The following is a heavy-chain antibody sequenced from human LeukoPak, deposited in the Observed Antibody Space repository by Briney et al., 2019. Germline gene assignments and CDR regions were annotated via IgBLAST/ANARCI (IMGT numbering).Heavy chain of an antibody. V-gene: IGHV4-61*02. CDR2: IYTSGST. CDR1: GGSISSGSYY. CDR3: AREHLDYDILTGYFYFDY. D-gene: IGHD3-9*01. J-gene: IGHJ4*02. Sequence: SQTLSLTCTVSGGSISSGSYYWSWIRQPAGKGLEWIGRIYTSGSTNYNPSLKSRVTISVDTSKNQFSLKLSSVTAADTAVYYCAREHLDYDILTGYFYFDYWGQGTLVTVSS.